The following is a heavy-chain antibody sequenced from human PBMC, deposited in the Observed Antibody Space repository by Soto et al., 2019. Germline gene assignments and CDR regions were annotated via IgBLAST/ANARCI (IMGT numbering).Heavy chain of an antibody. V-gene: IGHV5-10-1*01. Sequence: GESLKISCKASGYIFTTYWIAWVRQMPGKGLEWMGRIDPSDSHTNYGPSFEGHVTISVDKSISTAYLQWSSLRASDTAMYYCARSRAASGVVAFDSWGQGTLVTVSS. D-gene: IGHD6-13*01. J-gene: IGHJ5*01. CDR2: IDPSDSHT. CDR1: GYIFTTYW. CDR3: ARSRAASGVVAFDS.